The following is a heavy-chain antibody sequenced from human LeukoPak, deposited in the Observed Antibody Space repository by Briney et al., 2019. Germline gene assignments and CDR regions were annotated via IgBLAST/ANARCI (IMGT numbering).Heavy chain of an antibody. Sequence: GGSLRLSCEASGFTFSAYAMTWVRQAPGKGLEWVAVISYDGSNKFSADSVKGRFTISRDNSKNTLYLQMNSLRTENTALYYCARGNNFDWLLSSNWFDSWGQGALVTVSS. CDR3: ARGNNFDWLLSSNWFDS. V-gene: IGHV3-30-3*01. CDR1: GFTFSAYA. CDR2: ISYDGSNK. D-gene: IGHD3-9*01. J-gene: IGHJ5*01.